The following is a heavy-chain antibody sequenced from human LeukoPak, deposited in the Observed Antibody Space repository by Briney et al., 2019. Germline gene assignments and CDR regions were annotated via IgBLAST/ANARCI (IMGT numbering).Heavy chain of an antibody. CDR2: ISAYNGNT. V-gene: IGHV1-18*01. J-gene: IGHJ4*02. Sequence: GASVKVSCKASGYTFTSYGISWVRQAPGQGLEWMGWISAYNGNTNYAQKLQGRVTMTTDTSTSTAYMELRSLRSDDTAVYYCARDDSGSYYHGVDYWGQGTLVTVSS. CDR3: ARDDSGSYYHGVDY. D-gene: IGHD1-26*01. CDR1: GYTFTSYG.